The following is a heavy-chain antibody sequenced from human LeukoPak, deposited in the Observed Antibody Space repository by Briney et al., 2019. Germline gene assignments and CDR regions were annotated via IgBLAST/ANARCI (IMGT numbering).Heavy chain of an antibody. CDR2: IYYSGST. CDR1: GGSISSYY. D-gene: IGHD1-26*01. V-gene: IGHV4-59*08. J-gene: IGHJ4*02. Sequence: SETLSLTCTVSGGSISSYYWSWIQQPPGKGLEWIGYIYYSGSTNYNPSLKSRVTISVDTSKNQFSLKLRSVTAADTAVYYCAAGFSGRSDFWGQGTLVTVSS. CDR3: AAGFSGRSDF.